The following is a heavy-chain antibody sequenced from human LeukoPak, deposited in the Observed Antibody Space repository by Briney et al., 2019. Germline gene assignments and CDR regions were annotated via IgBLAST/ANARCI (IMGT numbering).Heavy chain of an antibody. Sequence: GASVKVSCKASGGTFSGYAISWVRQAPGQGLEWMGGIIPILGTANYAQKFQGRVTITADESTSTAYLELSSLRSEDTAVYYCASSNGPVGATDQDSYYYYYMDVWGKGTTVTVSS. CDR2: IIPILGTA. D-gene: IGHD1-26*01. CDR1: GGTFSGYA. J-gene: IGHJ6*03. V-gene: IGHV1-69*13. CDR3: ASSNGPVGATDQDSYYYYYMDV.